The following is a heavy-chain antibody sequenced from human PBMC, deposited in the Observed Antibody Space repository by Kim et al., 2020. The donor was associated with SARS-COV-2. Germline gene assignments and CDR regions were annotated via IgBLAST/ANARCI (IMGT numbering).Heavy chain of an antibody. CDR1: GFTFNSFW. CDR2: INQDGSEK. V-gene: IGHV3-7*01. D-gene: IGHD7-27*01. CDR3: ARDSWAQRGTDGFDY. J-gene: IGHJ4*02. Sequence: GGSLRLSCAASGFTFNSFWMSWVRQAPGKGLEWVANINQDGSEKKYVDSVKGRFTISRDNAKNSVYLQMNSLRVEDSAVYYCARDSWAQRGTDGFDYWGQGTLGTVSS.